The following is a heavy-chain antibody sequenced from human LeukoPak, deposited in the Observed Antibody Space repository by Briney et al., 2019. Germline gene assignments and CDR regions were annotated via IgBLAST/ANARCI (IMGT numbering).Heavy chain of an antibody. CDR2: ISSSSSHI. CDR1: GFTFSSYS. CDR3: ARDRGSSSPWFDP. Sequence: GGSLRLSCAASGFTFSSYSMNWVRQAPGKGLEWVSSISSSSSHIYYADSVKGRFTISRDNAKNSLYLQMNSLRAEDTAVYYCARDRGSSSPWFDPWGQGTLVTVSS. D-gene: IGHD6-6*01. J-gene: IGHJ5*02. V-gene: IGHV3-21*01.